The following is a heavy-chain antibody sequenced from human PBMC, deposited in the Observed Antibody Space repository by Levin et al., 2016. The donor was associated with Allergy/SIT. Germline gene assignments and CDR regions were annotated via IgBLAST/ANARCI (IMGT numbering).Heavy chain of an antibody. CDR3: ARSYSRGASLDL. V-gene: IGHV5-51*01. D-gene: IGHD5-18*01. Sequence: GESLKISCQGSGYSFTLYWVAWVRQMPGKGLEWMGVINPGGSEVVYSPPFQSQVTISADRSIDTAYLLWENLQASDTATYYCARSYSRGASLDLWGQGTAVTVSS. CDR1: GYSFTLYW. CDR2: INPGGSEV. J-gene: IGHJ3*01.